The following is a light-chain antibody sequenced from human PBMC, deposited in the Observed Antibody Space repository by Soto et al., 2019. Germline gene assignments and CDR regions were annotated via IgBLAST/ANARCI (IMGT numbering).Light chain of an antibody. CDR2: GAS. Sequence: EIVMTQSPATLSVSPGESATLSCRASQNINSXLAWYVQKPGQAPRRVIYGASTWGTDVPPRFTGSGSGTXFTLXIXGLXXXXXXXXXXXXXXXXPITFGQGTRL. CDR3: XXXXXXPIT. V-gene: IGKV3D-15*01. J-gene: IGKJ5*01. CDR1: QNINSX.